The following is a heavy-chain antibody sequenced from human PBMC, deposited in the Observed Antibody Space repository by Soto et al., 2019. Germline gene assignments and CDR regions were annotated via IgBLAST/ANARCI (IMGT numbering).Heavy chain of an antibody. Sequence: DVQVVESGGGLVLPGGSLRLSCAASGFTVSTSRMSWFRQAPGKGLEWVSVIYSGGNTYYADSVKGRFTISRDNSQNTLYIQMNSLRAEDTAVYYWARERRGDGNAELWGQGTLVTVSS. CDR2: IYSGGNT. V-gene: IGHV3-66*01. J-gene: IGHJ4*02. D-gene: IGHD1-7*01. CDR3: ARERRGDGNAEL. CDR1: GFTVSTSR.